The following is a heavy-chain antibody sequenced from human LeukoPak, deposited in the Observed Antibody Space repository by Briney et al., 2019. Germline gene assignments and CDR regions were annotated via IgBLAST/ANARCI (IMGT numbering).Heavy chain of an antibody. J-gene: IGHJ5*02. D-gene: IGHD6-19*01. CDR1: GGSISSYY. V-gene: IGHV4-59*01. Sequence: SETLSLTCTVSGGSISSYYWSWIRQPPGKGLEWIGYIYYSGSTNYNPSLKSRVTISVDTSKNQFSLKMTSVTAADTAVYYCARGPAVLSWFDPWGQGTLVTVSS. CDR3: ARGPAVLSWFDP. CDR2: IYYSGST.